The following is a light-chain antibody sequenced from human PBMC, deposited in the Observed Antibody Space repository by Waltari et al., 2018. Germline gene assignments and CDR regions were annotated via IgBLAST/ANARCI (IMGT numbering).Light chain of an antibody. CDR1: QSLVHSDGNTH. CDR2: RVS. J-gene: IGKJ2*01. CDR3: MQGTRWPYT. Sequence: DVVMTQSPLSLPVTLGQPASISCKSSQSLVHSDGNTHLNWFQQWPGQSPRRLIYRVSTRDSGVPDRVGDSGSDTDFTLKYRRVEASDVGVYYCMQGTRWPYTFGQGTKLDIK. V-gene: IGKV2-30*02.